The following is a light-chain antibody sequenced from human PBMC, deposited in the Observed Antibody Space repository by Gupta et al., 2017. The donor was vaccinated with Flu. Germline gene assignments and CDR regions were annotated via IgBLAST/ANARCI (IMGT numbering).Light chain of an antibody. Sequence: PSSVAASVGDRVTITCRASQDVTGWLAWFQQQPGKAPKLLIYADSTLQSGVPSRFSGGGSGTDFTLTISSLQPEDIATYFCQQSDSFPYSFGQGTKLEIK. CDR2: ADS. V-gene: IGKV1-12*01. CDR3: QQSDSFPYS. CDR1: QDVTGW. J-gene: IGKJ2*01.